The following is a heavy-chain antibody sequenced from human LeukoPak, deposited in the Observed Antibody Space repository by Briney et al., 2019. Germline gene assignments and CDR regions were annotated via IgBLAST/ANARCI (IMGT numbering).Heavy chain of an antibody. Sequence: PSETLSLTCTVSGGSISSYYWSWIRQPPGKGLEWIGYIYYSGSTNYNPSLKSRVTISVDTSKNQFSLKLSSVTAADTAVYYCVRGRYSSSPYFDYWGQGTLVTVSS. J-gene: IGHJ4*02. CDR3: VRGRYSSSPYFDY. V-gene: IGHV4-59*01. D-gene: IGHD6-6*01. CDR1: GGSISSYY. CDR2: IYYSGST.